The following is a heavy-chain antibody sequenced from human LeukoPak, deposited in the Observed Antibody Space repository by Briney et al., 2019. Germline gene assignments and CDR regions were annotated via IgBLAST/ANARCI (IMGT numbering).Heavy chain of an antibody. D-gene: IGHD3-9*01. CDR1: GYTFTGYY. Sequence: ASVKVSCKASGYTFTGYYMHWVRQAPGQGLEWMGWINPNSGGTNYAQKFQGRVTMTRDTSISTAYMELSRLRSDDMAVYYCASYGMGYFDWLLPTTNQLLGYWGQGTLVTVSS. CDR3: ASYGMGYFDWLLPTTNQLLGY. CDR2: INPNSGGT. J-gene: IGHJ4*02. V-gene: IGHV1-2*02.